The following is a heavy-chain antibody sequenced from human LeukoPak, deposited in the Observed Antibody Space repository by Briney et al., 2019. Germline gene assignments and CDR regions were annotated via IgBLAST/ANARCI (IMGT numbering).Heavy chain of an antibody. CDR3: ARGSFIAVAGITTPFDY. CDR2: ISSSSSYI. J-gene: IGHJ4*02. CDR1: GFTFSSYS. Sequence: PGGSLRLSCAASGFTFSSYSMNWVRQAPGKGLEWVSSISSSSSYIYYADSVKGRFTISRDNSKNTLYLQMNSLRAEDTAVYYCARGSFIAVAGITTPFDYWGQGTLVTVSS. V-gene: IGHV3-21*04. D-gene: IGHD6-19*01.